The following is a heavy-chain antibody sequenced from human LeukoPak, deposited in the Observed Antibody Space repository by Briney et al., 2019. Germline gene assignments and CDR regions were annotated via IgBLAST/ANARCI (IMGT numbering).Heavy chain of an antibody. J-gene: IGHJ6*02. D-gene: IGHD1-1*01. V-gene: IGHV1-18*01. CDR2: ISAYNGNT. Sequence: ASVTVSCKASGYTFTSYGISWVRQAPGQGLEWMGWISAYNGNTNYAQKLQGRVTMTTDTSTSTAYMELRSLRSDDTAVYYCAREGERDNWNDWYYYGMDVWGQGTTVTVSS. CDR3: AREGERDNWNDWYYYGMDV. CDR1: GYTFTSYG.